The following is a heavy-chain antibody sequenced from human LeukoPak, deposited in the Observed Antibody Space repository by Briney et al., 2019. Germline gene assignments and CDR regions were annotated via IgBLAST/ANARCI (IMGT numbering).Heavy chain of an antibody. J-gene: IGHJ6*02. CDR1: GFTFDDYA. D-gene: IGHD6-13*01. CDR3: AKDIQQLPDLDYYYYGMDV. CDR2: ISWNSGSI. Sequence: GRSLRLSCAASGFTFDDYAMHWVRQAPGEGLEWVSGISWNSGSIGYADSVKGRFTISRDNAKNSLYLQMNSLRAEDTALYYCAKDIQQLPDLDYYYYGMDVWGQGTTVTVSS. V-gene: IGHV3-9*01.